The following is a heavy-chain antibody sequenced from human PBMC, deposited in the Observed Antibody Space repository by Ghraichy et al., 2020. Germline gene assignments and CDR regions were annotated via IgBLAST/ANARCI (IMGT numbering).Heavy chain of an antibody. V-gene: IGHV3-21*01. Sequence: GGSLRLSCAASGFTFRTYTMNWLRQAPGKGPEWVSSISSSSDYIYYADSVKGRFTISRDNAEDSLYLQMSNLRVEDTAVYYCARDATWNGYLDAFDVWGQGTVVTVSS. CDR2: ISSSSDYI. CDR1: GFTFRTYT. D-gene: IGHD3-3*01. J-gene: IGHJ3*01. CDR3: ARDATWNGYLDAFDV.